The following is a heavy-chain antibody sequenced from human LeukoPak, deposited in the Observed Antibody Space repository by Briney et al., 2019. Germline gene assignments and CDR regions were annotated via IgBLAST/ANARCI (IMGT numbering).Heavy chain of an antibody. D-gene: IGHD3-22*01. J-gene: IGHJ4*02. V-gene: IGHV3-7*01. CDR1: GFTFSSYS. CDR2: INQDGSAK. Sequence: GGSLRLSCAASGFTFSSYSMNWVRQAPGKGLEWVANINQDGSAKYYVDSMKGRFTISRDNAKNSLYLQMNSLRAEDTAVYYCARDRSSGCDYWGQGILVSVSS. CDR3: ARDRSSGCDY.